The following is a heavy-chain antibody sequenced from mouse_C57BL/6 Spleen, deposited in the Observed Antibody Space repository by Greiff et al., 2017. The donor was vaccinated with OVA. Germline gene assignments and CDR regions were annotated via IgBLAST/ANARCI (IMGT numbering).Heavy chain of an antibody. CDR3: ARAGEGYGAMDY. D-gene: IGHD2-2*01. Sequence: EVKLQESEGGLVQPGSSMKLSCTASGFTFSDYYMAWVRQVPETGLEWVSNINYDGISTYYLDSLQSRFIISRDTAKNILYLQMGSLKSEDTATYYCARAGEGYGAMDYWGQGTSVTVSS. CDR1: GFTFSDYY. V-gene: IGHV5-16*01. J-gene: IGHJ4*01. CDR2: INYDGIST.